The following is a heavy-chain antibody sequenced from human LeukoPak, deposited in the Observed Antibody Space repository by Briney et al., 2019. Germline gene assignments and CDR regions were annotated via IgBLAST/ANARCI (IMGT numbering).Heavy chain of an antibody. V-gene: IGHV3-74*01. D-gene: IGHD2-21*01. Sequence: GGSLRLXCAASEFTSSSYWMHWVRLAPGKGLVWVSRIKGDGSSTTYADSVKGRFTISRDNAKNTLYLQMNSPTAEDTAVYYCARGAYCGGDCPLPNSLYWGRGTLVTVSS. CDR1: EFTSSSYW. J-gene: IGHJ4*02. CDR3: ARGAYCGGDCPLPNSLY. CDR2: IKGDGSST.